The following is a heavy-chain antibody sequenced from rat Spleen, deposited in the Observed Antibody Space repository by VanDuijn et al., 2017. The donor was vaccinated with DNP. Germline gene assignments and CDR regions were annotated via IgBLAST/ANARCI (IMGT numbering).Heavy chain of an antibody. CDR3: ARSTIFDY. Sequence: QVQMKETGPGLVQTTQTLSVTCTVSGFSLTSYGVHWVRQVPGKGLEWMGIIWGGGSKNYNSALKSRLSISRDTYKSQVFLTMNSLQTEDTAMYFCARSTIFDYWGQGVMVTVSS. V-gene: IGHV2-77*01. CDR2: IWGGGSK. J-gene: IGHJ2*01. CDR1: GFSLTSYG.